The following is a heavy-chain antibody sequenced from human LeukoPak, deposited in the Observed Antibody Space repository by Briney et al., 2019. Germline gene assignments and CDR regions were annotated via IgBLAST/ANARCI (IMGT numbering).Heavy chain of an antibody. D-gene: IGHD3-16*01. Sequence: GASVKVSCKASGGTFSSYAISGVRQAPGQGLEWMGGIIPIFGTANYAQKFQGRVTITADKSTSTAYMELSSLRSEYTAVYYCARGRSGGEPLYYFDYWGQGTPVTVSS. V-gene: IGHV1-69*06. CDR2: IIPIFGTA. CDR1: GGTFSSYA. J-gene: IGHJ4*02. CDR3: ARGRSGGEPLYYFDY.